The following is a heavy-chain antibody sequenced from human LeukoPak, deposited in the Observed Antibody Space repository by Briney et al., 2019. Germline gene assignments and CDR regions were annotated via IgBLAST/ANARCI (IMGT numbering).Heavy chain of an antibody. Sequence: PGGSLRLSCAASGFTFYSYAMSWVRQAPGKGLEWVSSISGSGGSTDYADSVKGRFTISRDNSKNTLFLQMNSLRAEDTAVYYCAKALGGSGSYRNWFDPWGQGTLVTVSS. CDR1: GFTFYSYA. J-gene: IGHJ5*02. CDR3: AKALGGSGSYRNWFDP. V-gene: IGHV3-23*01. D-gene: IGHD1-26*01. CDR2: ISGSGGST.